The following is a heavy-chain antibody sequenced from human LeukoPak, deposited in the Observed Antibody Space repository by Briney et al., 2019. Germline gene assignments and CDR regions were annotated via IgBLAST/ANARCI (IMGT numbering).Heavy chain of an antibody. CDR2: ISDSGRT. D-gene: IGHD3-22*01. CDR3: TKGYYEPFDS. CDR1: GYSVSSGYY. V-gene: IGHV4-38-2*01. Sequence: SETLSLTCDVSGYSVSSGYYWGWIRQPPGKGLEWIGCISDSGRTYYNPSLKSRVTISLGTSNNQLSLRLTSVTAADSAMYYCTKGYYEPFDSWGQGTLVTVSS. J-gene: IGHJ4*02.